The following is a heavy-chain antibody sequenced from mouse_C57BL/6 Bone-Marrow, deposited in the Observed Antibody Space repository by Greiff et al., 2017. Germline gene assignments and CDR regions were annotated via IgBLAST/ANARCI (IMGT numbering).Heavy chain of an antibody. Sequence: EVMLVESGEGLVKPGGSLTLSCAASGFTFSSYAMSWVRQTPEKRLEWVAYISSGGDYIYYADTVKGRFTIYRDNARHTLYLQMSSLKSEDTAMYYCTSDSYSSPMYYWGQGTSVTVSS. J-gene: IGHJ4*01. D-gene: IGHD2-5*01. V-gene: IGHV5-9-1*02. CDR2: ISSGGDYI. CDR3: TSDSYSSPMYY. CDR1: GFTFSSYA.